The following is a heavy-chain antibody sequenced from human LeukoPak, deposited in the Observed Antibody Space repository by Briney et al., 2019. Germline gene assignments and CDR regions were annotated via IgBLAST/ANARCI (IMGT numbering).Heavy chain of an antibody. CDR2: IKQDGSEK. D-gene: IGHD6-13*01. CDR1: GFTFSSYW. CDR3: AKDPAAGRTSYFDY. Sequence: GGSLRLSCAASGFTFSSYWMSWVRQAPGKGLEWVANIKQDGSEKYYVDSVKGRFTISRDNSKNTLYLQMNSLRAEDTAVYYCAKDPAAGRTSYFDYWGQGTLVTVSS. J-gene: IGHJ4*02. V-gene: IGHV3-7*03.